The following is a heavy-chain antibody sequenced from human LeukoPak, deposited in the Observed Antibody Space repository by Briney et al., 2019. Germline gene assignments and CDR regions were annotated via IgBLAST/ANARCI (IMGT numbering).Heavy chain of an antibody. V-gene: IGHV3-30-3*01. CDR3: ARVGEYSSSFFDY. D-gene: IGHD6-6*01. CDR2: ISYDGSNK. J-gene: IGHJ4*02. Sequence: PGRSLRLSCAASGFTFSSYAMHWVRQAPGKGLEGVAVISYDGSNKYYADSVKGRFTISRDNSKNTLYLQMNSLRAEDTAVYYCARVGEYSSSFFDYWGQGTLVTVSS. CDR1: GFTFSSYA.